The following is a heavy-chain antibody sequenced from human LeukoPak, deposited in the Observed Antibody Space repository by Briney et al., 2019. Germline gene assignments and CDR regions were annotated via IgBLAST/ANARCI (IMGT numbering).Heavy chain of an antibody. J-gene: IGHJ2*01. CDR1: GGSISSGGYS. CDR2: IYHSGST. V-gene: IGHV4-30-2*01. CDR3: ARGTTSKYWYFDL. Sequence: PSETLSLTCAGSGGSISSGGYSWSWIRQPPGKGLEWIGYIYHSGSTYYNPSLKSRVTISVDRSKNQFSLKLSSVTAADTAVYYCARGTTSKYWYFDLWGRGTLVTVSS. D-gene: IGHD4-17*01.